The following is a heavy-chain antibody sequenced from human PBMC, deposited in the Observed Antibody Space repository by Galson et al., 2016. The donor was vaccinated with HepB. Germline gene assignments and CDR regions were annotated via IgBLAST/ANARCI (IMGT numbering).Heavy chain of an antibody. Sequence: SVKVSCKASGGTFGTFTISWLRQAPGQGLEWMGGLLPMSGTPNYAQKFQDRATITADKSTSTAYLALRSLRSDDPAVYYCASGLGAYDLHASHLPFAVWGQGTKVTVAS. CDR2: LLPMSGTP. CDR3: ASGLGAYDLHASHLPFAV. J-gene: IGHJ3*01. D-gene: IGHD5-12*01. CDR1: GGTFGTFT. V-gene: IGHV1-69*06.